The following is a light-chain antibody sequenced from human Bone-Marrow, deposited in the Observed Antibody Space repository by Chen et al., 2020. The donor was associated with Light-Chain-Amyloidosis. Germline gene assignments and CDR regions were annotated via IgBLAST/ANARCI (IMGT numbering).Light chain of an antibody. CDR3: QSYQGSSQGV. CDR1: SGSIATNY. CDR2: GDD. J-gene: IGLJ3*02. V-gene: IGLV6-57*01. Sequence: NFMLPQPHSVSESPGKTVIISCTRSSGSIATNYGQWYQQRPGSSPTTVIYGDDQRPSGVPDRFSGSIDRSSNSASLTISGLKTEDEADYYCQSYQGSSQGVFGGGTKLTVL.